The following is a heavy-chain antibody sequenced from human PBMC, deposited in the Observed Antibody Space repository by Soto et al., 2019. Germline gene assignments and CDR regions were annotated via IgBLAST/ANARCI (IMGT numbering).Heavy chain of an antibody. V-gene: IGHV1-3*01. J-gene: IGHJ2*01. CDR2: INAGNGNT. CDR3: ARVPGYSIGDL. D-gene: IGHD2-21*01. Sequence: QVQLVQSGAEVKKPGASVKVSCKASGYTFASYAMHWVRQAPGQRLEWMGWINAGNGNTKYSQKFQGRVTITRDTSASTAYMELSSLRSEDTAVYYCARVPGYSIGDLWGRGTLVTVSS. CDR1: GYTFASYA.